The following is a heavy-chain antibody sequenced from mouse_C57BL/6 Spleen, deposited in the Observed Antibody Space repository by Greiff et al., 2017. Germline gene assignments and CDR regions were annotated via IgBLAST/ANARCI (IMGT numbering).Heavy chain of an antibody. D-gene: IGHD2-3*01. Sequence: EVQLQQSGPELVKPGASVKISCKASGYTFTDYYMNWVKQSHGKSLEWIGDINPNNGGTSYNQKFKGKATLTVDKSSSTAYMELRSLTSEDSAVYYCARCDGYLDYWGQGTTLTVSS. J-gene: IGHJ2*01. V-gene: IGHV1-26*01. CDR2: INPNNGGT. CDR3: ARCDGYLDY. CDR1: GYTFTDYY.